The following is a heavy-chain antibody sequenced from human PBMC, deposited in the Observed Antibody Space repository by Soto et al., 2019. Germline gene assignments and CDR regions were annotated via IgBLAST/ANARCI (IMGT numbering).Heavy chain of an antibody. CDR2: ISGSGGST. CDR1: VFTFSSYA. CDR3: AKDRDLLRFLEWLTPDYYYYYGMDL. V-gene: IGHV3-23*01. D-gene: IGHD3-3*01. Sequence: GGSLRLSCAASVFTFSSYAMSLVRQAPGKGLDWVSAISGSGGSTYYADSVKGRFTISRYNSKNTLYLQMNSLRAEDTAVYYCAKDRDLLRFLEWLTPDYYYYYGMDLWGQGTTVTVSS. J-gene: IGHJ6*02.